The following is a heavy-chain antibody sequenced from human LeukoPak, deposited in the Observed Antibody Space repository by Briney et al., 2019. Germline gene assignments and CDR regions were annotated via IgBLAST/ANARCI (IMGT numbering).Heavy chain of an antibody. V-gene: IGHV3-23*01. J-gene: IGHJ6*03. D-gene: IGHD2-8*01. Sequence: GGSLRLSCVASGFTFSSYAMNWVRQAPGKGLEWLSLISDSPDITYYTDSVKGRFTISRSNSNNTVYLQMNNLRAEDTAVYYCARRARVRMVYFYYFMDIWGKGTTDTVSS. CDR3: ARRARVRMVYFYYFMDI. CDR1: GFTFSSYA. CDR2: ISDSPDIT.